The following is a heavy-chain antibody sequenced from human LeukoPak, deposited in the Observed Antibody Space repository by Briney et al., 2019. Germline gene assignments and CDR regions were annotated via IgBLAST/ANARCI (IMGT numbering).Heavy chain of an antibody. CDR2: ISGSGSST. Sequence: GGPLRLSCAASGFPFSNYAMSWVRQAPGKGLEWVSGISGSGSSTFSADSVKGRFTISRDNSRNTLYLQMNSLRAEDTAVYYCARGAVADWATDYWGQGTLVTVSS. CDR1: GFPFSNYA. CDR3: ARGAVADWATDY. D-gene: IGHD6-19*01. J-gene: IGHJ4*02. V-gene: IGHV3-23*01.